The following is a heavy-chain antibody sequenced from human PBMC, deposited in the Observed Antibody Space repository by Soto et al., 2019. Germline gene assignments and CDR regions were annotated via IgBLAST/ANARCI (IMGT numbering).Heavy chain of an antibody. CDR1: GFTFSSYG. J-gene: IGHJ6*02. Sequence: PGGSLRLSCSACGFTFSSYGMHWVRQAPGKGLEWVAVISYDGSNKYYADSVKGRFTISRDNSKNTLYLQMNSLRAEDTAVYYCAKDVRELRFLEWFLSYYYGMDVWGQGTTLTVPS. CDR2: ISYDGSNK. CDR3: AKDVRELRFLEWFLSYYYGMDV. D-gene: IGHD3-3*01. V-gene: IGHV3-30*18.